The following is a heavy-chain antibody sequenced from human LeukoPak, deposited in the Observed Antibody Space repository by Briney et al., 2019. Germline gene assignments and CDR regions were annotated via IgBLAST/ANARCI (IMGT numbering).Heavy chain of an antibody. CDR2: IYPGDSDT. D-gene: IGHD5-12*01. CDR1: GYIFTNYW. V-gene: IGHV5-51*01. Sequence: GESLKISCRASGYIFTNYWMAWVRQMPGKGLEWMGIIYPGDSDTKYSPSFQGQVTISADESISTAYLQWSSLTASDAAMYYCAVAYSDYDHFDYWGQGTLVTVSS. CDR3: AVAYSDYDHFDY. J-gene: IGHJ4*02.